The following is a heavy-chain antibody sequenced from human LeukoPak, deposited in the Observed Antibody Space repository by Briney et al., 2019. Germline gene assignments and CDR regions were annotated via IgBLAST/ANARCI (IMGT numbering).Heavy chain of an antibody. CDR2: ISSSSSTI. V-gene: IGHV3-48*01. CDR3: ARAPYSSGWYNY. J-gene: IGHJ4*02. CDR1: GFTFNSYS. Sequence: GGSLRLSCADSGFTFNSYSMNWVRQAPGKGLEWVSYISSSSSTIYYADSVKGRFTISRDNAKNSLYLQMNSLRAEDTAVYYCARAPYSSGWYNYWGQGTLVTVSS. D-gene: IGHD6-19*01.